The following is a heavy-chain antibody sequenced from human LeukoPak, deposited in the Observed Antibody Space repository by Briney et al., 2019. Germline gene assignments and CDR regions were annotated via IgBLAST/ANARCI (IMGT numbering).Heavy chain of an antibody. CDR1: GFTFSGFW. CDR3: ARDRWVAAGTGGFDY. Sequence: GGSLRLSCAASGFTFSGFWMHWVRQAPGKGLVWVSCISFDGSDATYADSVKGRFTISRDNAKNTLHLQMDSLTVEDTAVYYCARDRWVAAGTGGFDYWGQGTLVTVSS. D-gene: IGHD6-13*01. CDR2: ISFDGSDA. J-gene: IGHJ4*02. V-gene: IGHV3-74*01.